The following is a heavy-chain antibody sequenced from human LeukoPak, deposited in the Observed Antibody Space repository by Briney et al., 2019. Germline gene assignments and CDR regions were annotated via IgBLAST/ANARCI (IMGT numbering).Heavy chain of an antibody. CDR2: IKQDGSEE. D-gene: IGHD1-26*01. CDR1: GFTFSNYW. Sequence: GGSLRLSCAASGFTFSNYWMSWVRQAPGKGLEWVANIKQDGSEEYYVDSVKGRFTISRDNAKNSLYVQMNSLRAEDTAVYYCARLRGLYSDTNRYQTALDCWGQGTLVTVSS. CDR3: ARLRGLYSDTNRYQTALDC. J-gene: IGHJ4*02. V-gene: IGHV3-7*01.